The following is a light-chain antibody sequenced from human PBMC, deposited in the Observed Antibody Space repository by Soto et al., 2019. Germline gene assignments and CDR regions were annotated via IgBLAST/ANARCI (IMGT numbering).Light chain of an antibody. J-gene: IGKJ1*01. V-gene: IGKV3-15*01. CDR3: QQYNNGPPWT. CDR2: AAS. Sequence: EILMTQSPATLSVSPGEGATLSCRASQSISRDLAWYQHQPGQPPRLLIYAASTRATGIPARFSGGGSGTEFSLTIDSLQSEDFAIYYYQQYNNGPPWTFGQGTKVEI. CDR1: QSISRD.